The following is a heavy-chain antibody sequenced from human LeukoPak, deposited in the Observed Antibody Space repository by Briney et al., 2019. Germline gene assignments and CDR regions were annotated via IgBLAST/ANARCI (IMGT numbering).Heavy chain of an antibody. CDR1: QYTFTGYY. V-gene: IGHV1-2*02. CDR3: AFKNSGSGVGDY. J-gene: IGHJ4*02. D-gene: IGHD1-26*01. Sequence: ASVKVSCKASQYTFTGYYMHWVRQAPGQGLEWMGWINPKSGGTKYAQKFQGRVTMTRDTSISTAYMELSSLRSDDTAVYYCAFKNSGSGVGDYWGQGTLVTVSS. CDR2: INPKSGGT.